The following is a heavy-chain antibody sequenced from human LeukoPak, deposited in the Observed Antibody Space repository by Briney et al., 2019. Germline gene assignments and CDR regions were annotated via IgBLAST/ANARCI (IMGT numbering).Heavy chain of an antibody. V-gene: IGHV1-8*01. J-gene: IGHJ3*02. CDR3: ARSGDYDSSGYAGSFDI. Sequence: ASVKISCKASGYIFTSYDINWVRQATGQGLEWMGWMNPNSGNTGYAQKFQGRVTMTRNTSISTAYMELSSLRSEDTAVYYCARSGDYDSSGYAGSFDIWGQGTMVTVSS. D-gene: IGHD3-22*01. CDR2: MNPNSGNT. CDR1: GYIFTSYD.